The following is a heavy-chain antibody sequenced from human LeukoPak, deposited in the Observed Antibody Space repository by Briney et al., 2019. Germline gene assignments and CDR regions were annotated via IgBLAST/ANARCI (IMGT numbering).Heavy chain of an antibody. Sequence: SVKVSCKASGGTFSSYAISWVRQAPGQGLEWMGRIIPIFGTANYAQRFQGRVTITTDESTSTAYMELSSLRSEDTAVYYCASRHYYESSGPYHDAFDICGQGTMVTVSS. CDR3: ASRHYYESSGPYHDAFDI. CDR2: IIPIFGTA. V-gene: IGHV1-69*05. CDR1: GGTFSSYA. D-gene: IGHD3-22*01. J-gene: IGHJ3*02.